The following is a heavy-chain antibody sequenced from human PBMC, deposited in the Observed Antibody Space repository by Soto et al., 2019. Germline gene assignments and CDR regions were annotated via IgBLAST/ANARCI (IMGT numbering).Heavy chain of an antibody. D-gene: IGHD2-15*01. Sequence: EVQLVESGGGLVQPGGSLRLSCVASGFTISNYYMTWVRQAPGKGLEWVANIKGDGSEKHYVDSVKGRFTISRDNAKKSLYLQKNCLGVEDTAVYYCASLTGTSCSSFHYWGQGTLVTVSS. CDR3: ASLTGTSCSSFHY. J-gene: IGHJ4*02. CDR2: IKGDGSEK. CDR1: GFTISNYY. V-gene: IGHV3-7*01.